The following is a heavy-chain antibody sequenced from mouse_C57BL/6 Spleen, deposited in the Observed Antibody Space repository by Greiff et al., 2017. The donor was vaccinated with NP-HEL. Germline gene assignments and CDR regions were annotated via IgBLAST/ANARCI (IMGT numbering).Heavy chain of an antibody. CDR2: IDPETGGT. J-gene: IGHJ2*01. CDR1: GYTFTDYE. Sequence: QVQLQQSGAELVRPGASVTLSCKASGYTFTDYEMHWVKQTPVHGLEWIGAIDPETGGTAYNQKFKGKAILTADKSSSTAYMELRSLTSEDSAVYYCTRKGTTVVATNFDYWSQGTTLTVSS. D-gene: IGHD1-1*01. CDR3: TRKGTTVVATNFDY. V-gene: IGHV1-15*01.